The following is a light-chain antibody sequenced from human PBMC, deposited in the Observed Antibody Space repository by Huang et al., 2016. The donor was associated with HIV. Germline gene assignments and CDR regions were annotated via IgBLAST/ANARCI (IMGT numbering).Light chain of an antibody. V-gene: IGKV3-15*01. CDR3: QQYNNWPPWT. Sequence: EIVMTQSPATLSVSPGERATLSCRASQSVSSNLAWYQQKPGQAPRLLIYGAYTRATGIPARCSGSGSGTEFTLTISSLQSEDFAVYYWQQYNNWPPWTFGQGTKVEIK. J-gene: IGKJ1*01. CDR1: QSVSSN. CDR2: GAY.